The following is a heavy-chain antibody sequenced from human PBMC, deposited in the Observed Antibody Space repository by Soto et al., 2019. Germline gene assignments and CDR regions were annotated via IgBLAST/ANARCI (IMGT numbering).Heavy chain of an antibody. CDR2: IKQDGSEK. CDR1: GFTFSSYW. CDR3: ARTYDYIWGSYRELRTFDY. Sequence: GGSLRLSCAASGFTFSSYWMSWVRQAPGKGLEWVANIKQDGSEKYYVDSVKGRFTISRDNAKNSLYQQMNSLRAEDTAVYYCARTYDYIWGSYRELRTFDYWGQGTLVTVSS. V-gene: IGHV3-7*01. D-gene: IGHD3-16*02. J-gene: IGHJ4*02.